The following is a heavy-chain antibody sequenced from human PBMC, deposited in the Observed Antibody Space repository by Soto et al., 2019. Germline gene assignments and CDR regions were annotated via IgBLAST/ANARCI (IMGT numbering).Heavy chain of an antibody. CDR3: GRYFGTSDRRYFWH. D-gene: IGHD2-8*01. CDR2: LYYSGAT. J-gene: IGHJ1*01. Sequence: PSETMSLTCTLSGGSSVRTAYYWGWLRQPPGQGLEWIGTLYYSGATYYNPSLKSRLTISVDTSKNQFSLKLTSVTAADTAVYYCGRYFGTSDRRYFWHWGQGTLVTVSS. CDR1: GGSSVRTAYY. V-gene: IGHV4-39*01.